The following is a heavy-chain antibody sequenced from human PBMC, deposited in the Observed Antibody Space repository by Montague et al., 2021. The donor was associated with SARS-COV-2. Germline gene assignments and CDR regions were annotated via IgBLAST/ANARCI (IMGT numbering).Heavy chain of an antibody. CDR3: ARWDPQTLTLIGLRGKSASDY. V-gene: IGHV4-34*01. CDR2: INHSGTT. CDR1: SGSFSGYY. J-gene: IGHJ4*02. D-gene: IGHD4-23*01. Sequence: SETLSLTCAVYSGSFSGYYWTWIRQSPGKGLEWIAEINHSGTTNYNFSPSLRSRVTISVDTSKSQFSLKLSSMTAADTGVYYCARWDPQTLTLIGLRGKSASDYWGQGTLVTVSS.